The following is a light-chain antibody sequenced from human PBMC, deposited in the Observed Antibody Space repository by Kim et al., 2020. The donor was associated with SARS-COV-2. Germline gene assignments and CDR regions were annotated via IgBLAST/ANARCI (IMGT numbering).Light chain of an antibody. Sequence: ASVGDRLTLTCRASQSINPYLHWYQQRPGKAPTLLIYAASSLQPGVPPRFRGSGSGTDFPLTITSPQPEDFATYFCQQSLSTPYTFGQGTKLEI. V-gene: IGKV1-39*01. CDR2: AAS. J-gene: IGKJ2*01. CDR1: QSINPY. CDR3: QQSLSTPYT.